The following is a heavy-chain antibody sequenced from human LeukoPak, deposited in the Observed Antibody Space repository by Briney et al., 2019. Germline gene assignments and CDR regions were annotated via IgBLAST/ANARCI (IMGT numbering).Heavy chain of an antibody. Sequence: GGSLRLSCAASGFTFSSYAMHWVRQAPGKGLEWVAVISYDGSNKYYADSVKGRFTISRDNAKNSLYLQMNSLRAEDTAVYYCARGWYNWNDGMNYWGQGTLVTVSS. CDR3: ARGWYNWNDGMNY. D-gene: IGHD1-1*01. V-gene: IGHV3-30-3*01. CDR2: ISYDGSNK. CDR1: GFTFSSYA. J-gene: IGHJ4*02.